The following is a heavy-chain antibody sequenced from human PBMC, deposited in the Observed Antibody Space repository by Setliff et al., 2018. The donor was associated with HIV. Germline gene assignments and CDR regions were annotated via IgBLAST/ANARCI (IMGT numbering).Heavy chain of an antibody. CDR3: AKDAGVTGGLYRYYIDA. D-gene: IGHD2-8*01. Sequence: PSEILSLTCTVSGVSIDKNYWSWVRRPPGKGLEWIGRVYMSGKTNYSPSLKSRVTMSADTSKNQVSLKLTSVTAADTAVYYCAKDAGVTGGLYRYYIDAWGNGTTVTVSS. J-gene: IGHJ6*03. V-gene: IGHV4-4*07. CDR2: VYMSGKT. CDR1: GVSIDKNY.